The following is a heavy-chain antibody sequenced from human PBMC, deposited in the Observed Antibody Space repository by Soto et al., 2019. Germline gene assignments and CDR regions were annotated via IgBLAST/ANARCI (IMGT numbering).Heavy chain of an antibody. Sequence: GGSLRLSCAASGFTFSSYAMSWVRQALGKRLEWVSAISGSGGSTYYADSVKGRFTISRDNFKNTLYLQMNSLRAEDTAVYYSAKDRVRSNYALDYWGQGTLVTVSP. D-gene: IGHD4-4*01. J-gene: IGHJ4*02. V-gene: IGHV3-23*01. CDR2: ISGSGGST. CDR3: AKDRVRSNYALDY. CDR1: GFTFSSYA.